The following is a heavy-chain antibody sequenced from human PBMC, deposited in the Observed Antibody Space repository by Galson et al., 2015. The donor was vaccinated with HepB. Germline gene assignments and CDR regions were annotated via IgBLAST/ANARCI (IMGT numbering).Heavy chain of an antibody. D-gene: IGHD3-22*01. CDR2: IRYDGSNK. V-gene: IGHV3-33*08. J-gene: IGHJ3*02. Sequence: SLRLSCAASGFTFSSYGMNWVRQAPGKGLEWVAVIRYDGSNKYYADSVKGRFTISRDNSKNTLYLQMNSLRAEDTAVYYCARGSISMIVAHTDAFDIWGQGTMVTVSS. CDR3: ARGSISMIVAHTDAFDI. CDR1: GFTFSSYG.